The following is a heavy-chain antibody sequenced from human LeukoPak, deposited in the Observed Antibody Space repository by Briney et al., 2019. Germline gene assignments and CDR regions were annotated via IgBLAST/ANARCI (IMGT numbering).Heavy chain of an antibody. CDR2: ISGSGGST. D-gene: IGHD6-19*01. CDR1: GFTFSSYA. Sequence: EGSLRLSCAASGFTFSSYAMSWVRQAPGKGLEWVSAISGSGGSTYYTDSVKGRFTISRDNSKNTLYLQMNSLRAEDTAVYYCAKDGLEYSSSPREYYFDYWGQGTLVTVSS. CDR3: AKDGLEYSSSPREYYFDY. V-gene: IGHV3-23*01. J-gene: IGHJ4*02.